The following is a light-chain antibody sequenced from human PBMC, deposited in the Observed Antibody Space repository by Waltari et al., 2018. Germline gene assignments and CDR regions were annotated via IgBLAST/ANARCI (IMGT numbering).Light chain of an antibody. Sequence: DIQMTQSPSSLSVSVGDRVTITCQASQDIRNYLNWYRQKPGKAPELLIYDASNLETGVPSRFSGSGSGTHFTFTISSLQPEDIATYYCQHYDDLITFGQGTRLDLK. J-gene: IGKJ5*01. V-gene: IGKV1-33*01. CDR1: QDIRNY. CDR3: QHYDDLIT. CDR2: DAS.